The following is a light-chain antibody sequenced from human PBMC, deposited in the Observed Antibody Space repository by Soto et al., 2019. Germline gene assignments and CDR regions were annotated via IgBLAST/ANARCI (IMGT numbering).Light chain of an antibody. J-gene: IGKJ4*01. CDR1: QSVSSN. V-gene: IGKV3-15*01. Sequence: EIVMTQSPATLSVSPGERATLSCRASQSVSSNLAWYQQKPGQAPRLLLYDASPRATGIPARFSGGGSGTEFTLTISSLQSEDFAVYYCQQYHNWPFTFGGGTTVEIK. CDR3: QQYHNWPFT. CDR2: DAS.